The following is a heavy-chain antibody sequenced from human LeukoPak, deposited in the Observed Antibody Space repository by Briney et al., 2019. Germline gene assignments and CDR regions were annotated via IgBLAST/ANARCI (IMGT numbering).Heavy chain of an antibody. Sequence: VGSLRLSCAASGFTFSSYEMNWVRQAPGKGLEWVSYISSSGSTIYYADSVKGRFTISRDNAKNSLYLQMNSLRAEDTAVYYCAVSYCRGGSCYDWGQGTLVTVSS. V-gene: IGHV3-48*03. CDR2: ISSSGSTI. D-gene: IGHD2-15*01. CDR1: GFTFSSYE. J-gene: IGHJ4*02. CDR3: AVSYCRGGSCYD.